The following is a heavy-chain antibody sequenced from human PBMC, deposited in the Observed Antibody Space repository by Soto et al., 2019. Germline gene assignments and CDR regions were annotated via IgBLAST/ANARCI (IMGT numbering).Heavy chain of an antibody. CDR1: GGSISSGGYY. CDR2: IYYSGST. J-gene: IGHJ3*02. D-gene: IGHD3-3*01. Sequence: SETLSLTCTVSGGSISSGGYYWSWIRQHPGKGLEWIGYIYYSGSTYYNPSLKSRVTISVDTSKNQFSLKLSSVTAADTAVYYCAKWGGPGNYDFWSGYYDAFDIWGQGXMVTV. CDR3: AKWGGPGNYDFWSGYYDAFDI. V-gene: IGHV4-31*03.